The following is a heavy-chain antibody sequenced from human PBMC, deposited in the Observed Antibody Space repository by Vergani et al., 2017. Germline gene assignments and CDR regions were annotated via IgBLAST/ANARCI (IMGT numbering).Heavy chain of an antibody. D-gene: IGHD1-26*01. CDR3: AKDRPRDWETPLFLFDY. V-gene: IGHV3-23*01. CDR1: GFTFTSYG. Sequence: EVQLLESGGGLVQPGESLRLSCTVSGFTFTSYGISWVRQAPGKGLEGVSGISASGGSTYYTDSVKGRFIISRDISKNTLYLQMSSLRAADTAVYYCAKDRPRDWETPLFLFDYWGQGTLVAVSS. J-gene: IGHJ4*02. CDR2: ISASGGST.